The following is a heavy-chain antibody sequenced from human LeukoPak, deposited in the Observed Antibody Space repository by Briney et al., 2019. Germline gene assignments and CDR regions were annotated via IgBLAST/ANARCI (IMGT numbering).Heavy chain of an antibody. CDR3: ARGGVSIY. CDR1: GYTFNGYS. J-gene: IGHJ4*02. CDR2: INPNSAGT. Sequence: ASVTVSCKASGYTFNGYSVHWLRQAPGQGLEWMGLINPNSAGTNYAQKFQGRVTMTRDTSISTAYMELSRLKSDDTAMYYCARGGVSIYWGQGTLVTVSS. V-gene: IGHV1-2*02.